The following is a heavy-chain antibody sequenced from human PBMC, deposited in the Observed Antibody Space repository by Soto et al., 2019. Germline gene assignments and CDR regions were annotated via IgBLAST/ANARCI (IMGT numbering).Heavy chain of an antibody. CDR1: GDSVSSNSAA. CDR3: ARGDSSGWSRGGFYY. D-gene: IGHD6-19*01. V-gene: IGHV6-1*01. J-gene: IGHJ4*02. CDR2: TYYRSKWFK. Sequence: SQTLSLTCAISGDSVSSNSAAWNWIRQSPSRGLEWLGRTYYRSKWFKGYAVSVKSRITITPDTAKNQFYLQLNSVTPEDTAVYFCARGDSSGWSRGGFYYWGQGTLVTGSS.